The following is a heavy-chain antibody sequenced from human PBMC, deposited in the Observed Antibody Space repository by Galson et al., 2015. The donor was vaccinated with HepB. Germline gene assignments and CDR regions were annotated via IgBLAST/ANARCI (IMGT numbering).Heavy chain of an antibody. Sequence: SVKVSCKASGYTFTSYAMHWVRQAPGQRLEWMGWINAGNGNTKYSQKFQGRVTITRDTSASTAYMELSSLRSEDTAVYYCARAVKRFLEWTVAFDIWGQGTMVTVSS. V-gene: IGHV1-3*01. CDR2: INAGNGNT. CDR1: GYTFTSYA. J-gene: IGHJ3*02. CDR3: ARAVKRFLEWTVAFDI. D-gene: IGHD3-3*01.